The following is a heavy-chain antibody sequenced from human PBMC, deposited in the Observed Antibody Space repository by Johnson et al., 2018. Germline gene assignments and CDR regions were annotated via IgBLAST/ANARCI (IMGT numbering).Heavy chain of an antibody. CDR3: AKDVGPSVTYYYYGMDI. CDR2: IAYDGSNK. J-gene: IGHJ6*02. V-gene: IGHV3-30*18. CDR1: GFTFSTCG. Sequence: QVQLVQSGGGVVQPGRSLRLSCAASGFTFSTCGMHWVRQAPGKGLEWVAVIAYDGSNKYYADSVKGRFTISRDNSKNTLYLQMNSTRAEDTAMYYCAKDVGPSVTYYYYGMDIWGQGTTVTVSS. D-gene: IGHD1-26*01.